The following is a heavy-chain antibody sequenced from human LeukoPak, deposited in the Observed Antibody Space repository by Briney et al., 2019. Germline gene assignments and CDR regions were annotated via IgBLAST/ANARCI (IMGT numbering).Heavy chain of an antibody. CDR3: AKDSYYDFWSGQNWFDP. V-gene: IGHV3-43*02. J-gene: IGHJ5*02. Sequence: GGSLRLSCAASGFTFDDYAMHWVRQAPGKGLEWVSLISGDGGSTYYADSVKGRLTISRDNSKNSLYLQMNSLRTEDTALYYCAKDSYYDFWSGQNWFDPWGQGTLVTVSS. D-gene: IGHD3-3*01. CDR2: ISGDGGST. CDR1: GFTFDDYA.